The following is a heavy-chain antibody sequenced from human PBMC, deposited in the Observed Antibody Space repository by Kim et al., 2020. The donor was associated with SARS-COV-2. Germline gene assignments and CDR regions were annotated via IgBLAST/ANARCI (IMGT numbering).Heavy chain of an antibody. D-gene: IGHD5-18*01. CDR2: IYYSGST. CDR1: GGSISSGGYY. J-gene: IGHJ4*02. Sequence: SETLSLTCTVSGGSISSGGYYWSWIRQHPGKGLEWIGYIYYSGSTYYNPSLKSRVTISVDTSKNQFSLKLSSVTAADTAVYYCAREEDTAMVCWGQGTLVTVSS. V-gene: IGHV4-31*03. CDR3: AREEDTAMVC.